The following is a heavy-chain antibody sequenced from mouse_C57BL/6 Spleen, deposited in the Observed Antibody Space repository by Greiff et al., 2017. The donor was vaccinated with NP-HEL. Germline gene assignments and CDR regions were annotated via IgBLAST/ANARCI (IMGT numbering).Heavy chain of an antibody. V-gene: IGHV1-9*01. CDR2: ILPGSGST. J-gene: IGHJ1*03. D-gene: IGHD1-1*01. CDR1: GYTFTGYW. Sequence: QVQLQQSGAELMKPGASVKLSCKATGYTFTGYWIEWVKQRPGHGLEWIGEILPGSGSTNYNEKFKGKATFTADTSSNTAYMQLSSLTTEDSVIYYCARSTPITTVVATDFEVWGTGTTVTVSS. CDR3: ARSTPITTVVATDFEV.